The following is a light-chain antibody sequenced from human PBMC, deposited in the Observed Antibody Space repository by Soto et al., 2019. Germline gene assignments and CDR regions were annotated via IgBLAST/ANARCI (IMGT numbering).Light chain of an antibody. CDR1: SSDVGSYNL. J-gene: IGLJ2*01. CDR2: EGS. CDR3: CSYAGRAKV. V-gene: IGLV2-23*01. Sequence: QPVLTQPASVSGSPGQSITISCTGTSSDVGSYNLVSWYQQHPGKAPKLMIYEGSKRPSGVSNRFSGSKSGNTASLTISGLQAEDEADYYCCSYAGRAKVFGGGTQLTVL.